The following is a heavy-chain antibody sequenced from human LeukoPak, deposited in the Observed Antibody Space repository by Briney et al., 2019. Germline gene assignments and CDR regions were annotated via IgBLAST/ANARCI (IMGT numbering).Heavy chain of an antibody. V-gene: IGHV3-7*01. CDR1: GFTFSSYS. CDR2: IKQDGSEK. J-gene: IGHJ4*02. CDR3: ARDLGPVDTAMR. D-gene: IGHD5-18*01. Sequence: GGSLRLSCAASGFTFSSYSMNWVRQAPGKGLEWVANIKQDGSEKYYVDSVKGRFTISRDNAKNSLYLQMNSLRAEDTAVYYCARDLGPVDTAMRWGQGTLVTVSS.